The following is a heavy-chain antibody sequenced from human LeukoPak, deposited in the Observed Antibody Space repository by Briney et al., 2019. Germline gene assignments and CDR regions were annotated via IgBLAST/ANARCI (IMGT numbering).Heavy chain of an antibody. D-gene: IGHD6-13*01. CDR2: ISSSSSYI. J-gene: IGHJ4*02. CDR3: ARVLIAAAGPYYFDY. CDR1: GFTFSSYS. Sequence: GGSLRLSCAASGFTFSSYSMNWVRQAPGKGLEWVSSISSSSSYIYYADSVKGRFTISSDKSKNTLYLQMNSLRAEDTAVYYCARVLIAAAGPYYFDYWGQGTLVTVSS. V-gene: IGHV3-21*04.